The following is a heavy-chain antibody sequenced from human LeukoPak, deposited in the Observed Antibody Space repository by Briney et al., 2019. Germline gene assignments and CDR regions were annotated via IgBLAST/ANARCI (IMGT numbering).Heavy chain of an antibody. V-gene: IGHV4-34*01. CDR3: ARVKDPGGYYYYYYVDV. J-gene: IGHJ6*03. D-gene: IGHD3-16*01. CDR1: GGSFSGHY. CDR2: INHSGST. Sequence: SETLSLTCAVYGGSFSGHYWSWIRQPPGKGLEWIGEINHSGSTDYNPSLKSRVTISVDTSKNQFSLKLSSVTAADTAVYYCARVKDPGGYYYYYYVDVWGKGTTVTVSS.